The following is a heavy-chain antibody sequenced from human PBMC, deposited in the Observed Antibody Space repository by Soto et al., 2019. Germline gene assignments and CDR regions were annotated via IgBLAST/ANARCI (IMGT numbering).Heavy chain of an antibody. CDR2: ISHSGST. Sequence: SETLSLTCAVSGYSISSGYYWGWIRQPPVTGPVWIGTISHSGSTYYNPPLKGRVTISLDTSKNQFSLQLSSVTAADTAVYYCARDLVVLLPAALHGWFDPWGQGTLVTVSS. CDR1: GYSISSGYY. CDR3: ARDLVVLLPAALHGWFDP. V-gene: IGHV4-38-2*02. J-gene: IGHJ5*02. D-gene: IGHD2-2*02.